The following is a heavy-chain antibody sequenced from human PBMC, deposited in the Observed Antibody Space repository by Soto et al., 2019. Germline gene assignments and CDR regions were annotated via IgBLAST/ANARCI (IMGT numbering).Heavy chain of an antibody. CDR2: MNPNSGNT. V-gene: IGHV1-8*01. J-gene: IGHJ5*02. D-gene: IGHD6-6*01. CDR3: ARARSSIADDWFDP. CDR1: GYTFTSYD. Sequence: ASVKVSCKXSGYTFTSYDINWVRQATGQGLEWMGWMNPNSGNTGYAQKFQGRVTMTRNTSISTAYMELSSLRSEDTAVYYCARARSSIADDWFDPWGQGTLVTVSS.